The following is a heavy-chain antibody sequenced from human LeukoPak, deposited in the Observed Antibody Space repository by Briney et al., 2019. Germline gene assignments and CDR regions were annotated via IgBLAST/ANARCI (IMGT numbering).Heavy chain of an antibody. J-gene: IGHJ4*02. V-gene: IGHV3-74*01. CDR2: IDSDGSTT. CDR1: GFTFSSYW. Sequence: PGRSLRLSCAASGFTFSSYWMHWVRQAPGKGLVWVSRIDSDGSTTKYADSVKGRFTISRDNAKNTLYLQMNSLRAEDTAVYYCARVPPGDSYGNYWGQGTLVTVSS. D-gene: IGHD5-18*01. CDR3: ARVPPGDSYGNY.